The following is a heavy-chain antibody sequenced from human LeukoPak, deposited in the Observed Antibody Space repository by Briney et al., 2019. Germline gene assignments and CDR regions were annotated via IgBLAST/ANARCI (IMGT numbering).Heavy chain of an antibody. CDR2: IGSSSSYI. CDR1: GFTVSSYS. J-gene: IGHJ4*02. Sequence: GGSLRLSCAASGFTVSSYSMNWVRQAPGKGLEWVSSIGSSSSYIYYADSVKGRFTISRDNAKNSLYLQMNSLRAEDTAVYYCARGWGYYDILTGYYGPYFDYWGQGTLVTVSS. CDR3: ARGWGYYDILTGYYGPYFDY. D-gene: IGHD3-9*01. V-gene: IGHV3-21*01.